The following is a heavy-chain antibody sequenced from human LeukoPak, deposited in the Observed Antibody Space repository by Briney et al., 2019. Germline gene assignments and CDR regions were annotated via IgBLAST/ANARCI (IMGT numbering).Heavy chain of an antibody. V-gene: IGHV3-30*10. J-gene: IGHJ4*02. CDR1: GFTFSSYA. D-gene: IGHD3-3*01. CDR2: ISYDGSNK. Sequence: GGSLRLSCAASGFTFSSYAMHWVRQAPGKGLEGVAVISYDGSNKYYTDSVKGRFTISRDNSKNTLYLQMNSLRAEDTAVYYCARESLYYDFWSGYYTTNHFDYWGQGTLVSVSS. CDR3: ARESLYYDFWSGYYTTNHFDY.